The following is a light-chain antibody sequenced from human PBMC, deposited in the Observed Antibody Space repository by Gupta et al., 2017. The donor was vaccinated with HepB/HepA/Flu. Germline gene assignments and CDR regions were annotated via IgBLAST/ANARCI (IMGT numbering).Light chain of an antibody. CDR3: QQYYSTPQT. CDR2: WAS. Sequence: DIVMTQSPDYLAVSLGERATINCKSSQSVLYSSTNKNYLAWFQQKPGQPPKLLIYWASTRESGVPDRFSGSGSGTDFTLTISSLQTEDVAVYYCQQYYSTPQTFGQGTKVEIK. V-gene: IGKV4-1*01. CDR1: QSVLYSSTNKNY. J-gene: IGKJ1*01.